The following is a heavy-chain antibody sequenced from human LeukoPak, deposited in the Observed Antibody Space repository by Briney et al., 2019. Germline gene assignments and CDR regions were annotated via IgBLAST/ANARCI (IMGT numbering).Heavy chain of an antibody. D-gene: IGHD3-10*02. Sequence: PGGSLRLSCVVSGFPFSSYWMGWARQALGKGLEWVANIQGDGDLQWYVDSVRGRFTISRDNARNSLYLQMNSLRAEDTAIYYCAFLVREPQHWGQGTLVTVSS. V-gene: IGHV3-7*01. J-gene: IGHJ1*01. CDR2: IQGDGDLQ. CDR3: AFLVREPQH. CDR1: GFPFSSYW.